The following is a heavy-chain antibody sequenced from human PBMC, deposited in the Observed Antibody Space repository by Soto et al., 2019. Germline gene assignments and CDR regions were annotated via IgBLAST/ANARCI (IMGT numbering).Heavy chain of an antibody. D-gene: IGHD3-10*01. CDR1: GFTFISYA. CDR3: ARQRGVKYYGMDV. V-gene: IGHV3-23*01. J-gene: IGHJ6*02. CDR2: ISVSVGIT. Sequence: GGSLRLSCAASGFTFISYAMSWVRQAPGKGLEWVSGISVSVGITYYADSVKGRFTISTDSSKNTLYLQMSSLRAEDTAVYYCARQRGVKYYGMDVWGQGTMVTVSS.